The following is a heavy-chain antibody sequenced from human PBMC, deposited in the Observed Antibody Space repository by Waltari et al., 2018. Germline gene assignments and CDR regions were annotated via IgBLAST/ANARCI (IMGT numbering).Heavy chain of an antibody. V-gene: IGHV3-23*04. J-gene: IGHJ4*02. Sequence: EVQLVESGGGLVQPGGSLRLSCAASGFTFSSYAMRCVRQAPGKGLERVSAISGSGCSKDYADSVKGRFTITRDNSKNTLYLQMNSLRAEETAVYYCAKGVKGIVVVPYYFDYWGQGTLVTVSS. CDR2: ISGSGCSK. CDR3: AKGVKGIVVVPYYFDY. CDR1: GFTFSSYA. D-gene: IGHD3-22*01.